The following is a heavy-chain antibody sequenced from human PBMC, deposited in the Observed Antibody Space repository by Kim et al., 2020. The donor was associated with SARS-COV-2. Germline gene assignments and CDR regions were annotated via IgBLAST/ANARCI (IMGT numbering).Heavy chain of an antibody. D-gene: IGHD3-16*02. CDR1: GFTFSSYA. V-gene: IGHV3-23*01. Sequence: GGSLRLSCAASGFTFSSYAMSWVRQAPGKGLEWVSAISGSGGSTYYADSVKGRFTISRDNAKNTLYLQMNSLRAEDTAVYYCAKDPGATTFGGVSVIGAFDNWGQGTLVTVSS. CDR2: ISGSGGST. CDR3: AKDPGATTFGGVSVIGAFDN. J-gene: IGHJ4*02.